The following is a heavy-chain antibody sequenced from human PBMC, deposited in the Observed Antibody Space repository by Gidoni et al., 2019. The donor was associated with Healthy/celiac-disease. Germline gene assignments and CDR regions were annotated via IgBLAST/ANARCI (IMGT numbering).Heavy chain of an antibody. J-gene: IGHJ3*02. D-gene: IGHD3-3*01. CDR3: AKVYRRGLFFEWVDAFDI. Sequence: EVQLLEAGGGLVQPGGSLRRPCGTAGCTFSGDAMSWVRPAPGKGLEWVSAIRRSGGSASYADSVKGRFTISRDNSKNTLYLQMISLRAEDTAVYYCAKVYRRGLFFEWVDAFDILGQGTMVTVSS. CDR1: GCTFSGDA. CDR2: IRRSGGSA. V-gene: IGHV3-23*01.